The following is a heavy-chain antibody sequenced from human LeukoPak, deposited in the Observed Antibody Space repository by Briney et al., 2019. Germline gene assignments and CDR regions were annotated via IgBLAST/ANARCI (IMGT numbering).Heavy chain of an antibody. CDR1: GFTFSDYT. J-gene: IGHJ4*02. D-gene: IGHD6-19*01. CDR2: IYPNGGTI. Sequence: GGSLRLSCAASGFTFSDYTMNWVRQAPEKGLEWVSAIYPNGGTIYYANSVKGRFTISRDNSKNTVYPQMNSLRAEDTAVYYCAKDRLPDSAWSLDDWGQGTLVTVSS. V-gene: IGHV3-23*01. CDR3: AKDRLPDSAWSLDD.